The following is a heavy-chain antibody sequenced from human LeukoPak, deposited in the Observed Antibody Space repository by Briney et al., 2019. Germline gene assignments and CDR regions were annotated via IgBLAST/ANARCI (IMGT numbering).Heavy chain of an antibody. J-gene: IGHJ5*02. Sequence: PSETLSLTCSVSGVSVSSGSNYWGWIRQPPGKTLEWIGSIYSSGSTYYNPSLKSRVLILIDTAKNQFSLKLSSVTAADTAVYYCAREGFGSSSWEDWFDPWGQGTLVTVSS. CDR3: AREGFGSSSWEDWFDP. V-gene: IGHV4-39*07. CDR2: IYSSGST. D-gene: IGHD6-13*01. CDR1: GVSVSSGSNY.